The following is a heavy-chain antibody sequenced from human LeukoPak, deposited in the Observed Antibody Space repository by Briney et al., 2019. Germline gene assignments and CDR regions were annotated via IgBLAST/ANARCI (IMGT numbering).Heavy chain of an antibody. Sequence: ASVKVSCKASGYTFTSYGISWVRQAPGQGLEWMGWISAYNGNTNYAQKLQGRVTMTTDTSTSTAYMELGSLRSDDTAVYYCARAVRSGSYDDNYFDYWGQGTLVTVSS. CDR2: ISAYNGNT. D-gene: IGHD1-26*01. J-gene: IGHJ4*02. CDR3: ARAVRSGSYDDNYFDY. CDR1: GYTFTSYG. V-gene: IGHV1-18*01.